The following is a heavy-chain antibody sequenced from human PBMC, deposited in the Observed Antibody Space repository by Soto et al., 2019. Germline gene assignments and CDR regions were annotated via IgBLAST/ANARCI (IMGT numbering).Heavy chain of an antibody. CDR1: GGSLSDYF. CDR3: ARGGISHWAYFYYMDV. D-gene: IGHD2-21*01. CDR2: INHLGSI. J-gene: IGHJ6*03. Sequence: SETLSLTCVVSGGSLSDYFWSWIRQPPGMALEWIGEINHLGSINYNPSLKSRVTMPVDTSKNQFSLTLNSVTAADTATYYCARGGISHWAYFYYMDVWDRGTTVTVSS. V-gene: IGHV4-34*01.